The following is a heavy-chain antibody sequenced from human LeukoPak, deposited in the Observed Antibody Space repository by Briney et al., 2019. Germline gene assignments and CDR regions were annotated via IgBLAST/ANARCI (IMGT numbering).Heavy chain of an antibody. Sequence: PGGSLRLSCAASGFTFGDAWMNWVRQAPGQGLEWVGRIKSKTDGGTTDYAAPVKGRFTISRDDSKNTLSLQMNSLRPEDTALYYCTTDRGSGVGASDYWGQGTLVTVSS. CDR3: TTDRGSGVGASDY. CDR1: GFTFGDAW. CDR2: IKSKTDGGTT. V-gene: IGHV3-15*07. J-gene: IGHJ4*02. D-gene: IGHD3-10*01.